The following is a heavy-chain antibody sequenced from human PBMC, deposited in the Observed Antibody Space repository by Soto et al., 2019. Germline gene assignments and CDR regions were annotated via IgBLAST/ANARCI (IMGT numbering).Heavy chain of an antibody. CDR1: GYTFTNYG. CDR2: ISAYNGNT. D-gene: IGHD3-10*01. V-gene: IGHV1-18*01. Sequence: ASVKVSCKASGYTFTNYGISWVRQAPGQGLEWMGWISAYNGNTEYAQKLQGRVTMTTDTSTSTAYMELRGLRSDDTAVYYCARGVGSGSYYNQYNWFDPWGQGTLVTVSS. J-gene: IGHJ5*02. CDR3: ARGVGSGSYYNQYNWFDP.